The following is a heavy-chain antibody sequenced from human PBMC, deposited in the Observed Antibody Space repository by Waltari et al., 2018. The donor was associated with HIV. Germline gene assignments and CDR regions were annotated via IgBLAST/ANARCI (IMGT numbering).Heavy chain of an antibody. Sequence: QLIQSTSALKRPGASVTISCKVSGYPISDLSMQWVRQGRGQRLEWMGGFDPKNGKPVYSQRFWGRVSLAEDTSEDTAFLELNRLTSDDTAVYYCVTLYNESPLYSNFWGQGTLVTV. D-gene: IGHD2-15*01. CDR1: GYPISDLS. V-gene: IGHV1-24*01. CDR2: FDPKNGKP. CDR3: VTLYNESPLYSNF. J-gene: IGHJ1*01.